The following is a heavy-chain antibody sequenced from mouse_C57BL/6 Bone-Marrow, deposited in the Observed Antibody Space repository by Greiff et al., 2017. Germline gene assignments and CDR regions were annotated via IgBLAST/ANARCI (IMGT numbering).Heavy chain of an antibody. CDR3: ARGGSTMNDY. D-gene: IGHD2-4*01. J-gene: IGHJ2*01. Sequence: EVKLQESGGGLVKPGGSLKLSCAASGFTFSSYAMSWVRQTPEKRLEWVATISDGGSYTYYPDNVKGRFTISRDTAKNNLYLQMSHLKSEDTAMYYCARGGSTMNDYWGQGTTLTVSS. CDR1: GFTFSSYA. V-gene: IGHV5-4*03. CDR2: ISDGGSYT.